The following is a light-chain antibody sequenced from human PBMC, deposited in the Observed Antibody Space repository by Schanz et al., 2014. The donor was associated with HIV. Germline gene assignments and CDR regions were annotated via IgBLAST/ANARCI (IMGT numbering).Light chain of an antibody. CDR2: LGS. CDR3: MQALQTPQVT. Sequence: DLVMTQSPLSLPVTPGEPASISCRSSQSLLHSNGYNSLDWYLQKPGQSPQLLIYLGSNRASGVPDRFSGSGSGTDFTLKISRVEAEDVGVYYCMQALQTPQVTFGPGTKVDIK. CDR1: QSLLHSNGYNS. V-gene: IGKV2-28*01. J-gene: IGKJ3*01.